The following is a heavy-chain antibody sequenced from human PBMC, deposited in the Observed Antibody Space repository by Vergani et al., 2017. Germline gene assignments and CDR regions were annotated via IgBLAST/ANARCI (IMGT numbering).Heavy chain of an antibody. V-gene: IGHV4-39*07. D-gene: IGHD2-2*01. Sequence: QLQLQESGPGLVKPSETLSLTCIVSGGSISSSSYYWGWIRQPPGKGLEWIGSIYYSGSTYYNPSLKSRVTISVDTSTNQFSLKLSSVTAADTAVYYCARTIEYAPYGMDVWGQGTTVTVSS. J-gene: IGHJ6*02. CDR3: ARTIEYAPYGMDV. CDR2: IYYSGST. CDR1: GGSISSSSYY.